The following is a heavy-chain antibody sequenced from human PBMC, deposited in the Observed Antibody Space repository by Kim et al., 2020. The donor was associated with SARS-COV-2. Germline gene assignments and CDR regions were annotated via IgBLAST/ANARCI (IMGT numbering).Heavy chain of an antibody. Sequence: TNYAQKLQGRVTMTTDTATSTAYMELRSLRSDDTAVYYCARTRIADAFDIWGQGTMVTVSS. J-gene: IGHJ3*02. CDR2: T. V-gene: IGHV1-18*01. CDR3: ARTRIADAFDI. D-gene: IGHD6-13*01.